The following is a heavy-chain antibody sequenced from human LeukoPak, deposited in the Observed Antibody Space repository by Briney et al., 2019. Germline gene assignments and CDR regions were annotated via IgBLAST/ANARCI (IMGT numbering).Heavy chain of an antibody. CDR1: GGSISSHY. V-gene: IGHV4-4*09. Sequence: SETLSLTCTVSGGSISSHYWSWIRQAPGKGLEWIGYISTGGSTNYNPSLKSRVSISLDTSKNRFSLNLNFVTAADTAVYYCASPRSGYRYTFDYWGQGALVTVSS. CDR2: ISTGGST. CDR3: ASPRSGYRYTFDY. J-gene: IGHJ4*02. D-gene: IGHD3-22*01.